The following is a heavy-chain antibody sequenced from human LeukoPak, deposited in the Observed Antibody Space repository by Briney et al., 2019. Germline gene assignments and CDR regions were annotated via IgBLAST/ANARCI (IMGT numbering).Heavy chain of an antibody. D-gene: IGHD2-15*01. CDR3: ARRYCNDGSCYTGFDY. Sequence: LPGGSLRLSCAASGFTFSTYAIHWVRQAPGKGPEWVAVISYDGSNKFYADSIKGRFTISRDNSKNTLYLQMNSLRTEDTAVYYCARRYCNDGSCYTGFDYWGQGTLVTVSS. CDR2: ISYDGSNK. CDR1: GFTFSTYA. V-gene: IGHV3-30-3*01. J-gene: IGHJ4*02.